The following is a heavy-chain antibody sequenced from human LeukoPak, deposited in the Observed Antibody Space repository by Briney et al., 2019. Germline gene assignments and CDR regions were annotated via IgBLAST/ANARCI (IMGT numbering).Heavy chain of an antibody. CDR2: INAGNGNT. J-gene: IGHJ6*04. D-gene: IGHD3-10*01. CDR3: ATNHITMVRGVPGPYYYGMDV. Sequence: ASVKVSCKASGYTFTSYAMHWVRQAPGQRLEWMGWINAGNGNTKYSQKFQGRVTITRDTSASTAYMELSSLRSEDTAVYYCATNHITMVRGVPGPYYYGMDVWGKGTTVTVSS. V-gene: IGHV1-3*01. CDR1: GYTFTSYA.